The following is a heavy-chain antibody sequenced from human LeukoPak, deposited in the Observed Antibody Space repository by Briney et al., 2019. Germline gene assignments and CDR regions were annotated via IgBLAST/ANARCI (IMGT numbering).Heavy chain of an antibody. J-gene: IGHJ4*02. CDR3: ARGLFGDYSRGPYYFDY. D-gene: IGHD4-17*01. Sequence: PGGSLRLSCAASGFTFSNYWMTWVRQAPGKGLEWVGRIKSKTDGGTTDYAAPVKGRFTISRDNSKNTLYLQMNSLRAEDTAVYYCARGLFGDYSRGPYYFDYWGQGTLVTVSS. V-gene: IGHV3-15*01. CDR1: GFTFSNYW. CDR2: IKSKTDGGTT.